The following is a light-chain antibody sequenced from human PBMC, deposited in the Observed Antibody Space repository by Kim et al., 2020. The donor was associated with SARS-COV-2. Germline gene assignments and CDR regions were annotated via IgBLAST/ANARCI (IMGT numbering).Light chain of an antibody. CDR3: SSYTSSSTPVV. CDR2: DVS. Sequence: QSITISCTGTSSDVGGYNYVSWYQQHPGKAPKLMIYDVSNRPSGVSNRFSGSKSDNTASLTISGLQAEDEADYYCSSYTSSSTPVVFGGGTQLTVL. J-gene: IGLJ2*01. CDR1: SSDVGGYNY. V-gene: IGLV2-14*03.